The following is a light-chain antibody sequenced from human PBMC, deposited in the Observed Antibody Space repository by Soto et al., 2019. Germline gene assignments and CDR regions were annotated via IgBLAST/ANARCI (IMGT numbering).Light chain of an antibody. CDR1: QSLTNTF. J-gene: IGKJ1*01. Sequence: IVLTQSPGTLSLSPGEGATLSCRASQSLTNTFLTWYQQKPGQAPRLLIYGVFSRATGVPDRFSGSGSGTDFTLCISRLEPEDSAVYFCQQYAFSPRTFGQGTKVEVK. CDR2: GVF. CDR3: QQYAFSPRT. V-gene: IGKV3-20*01.